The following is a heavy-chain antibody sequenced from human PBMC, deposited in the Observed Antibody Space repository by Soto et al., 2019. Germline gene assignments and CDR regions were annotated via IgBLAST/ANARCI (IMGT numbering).Heavy chain of an antibody. J-gene: IGHJ4*02. CDR3: ARDSPFDASSGYLEY. Sequence: GGSLRLSCAPSGFMFGNYWMGWVRQAPGKGLEWVANIKQDGSEKYYVDSVKGRFTISRDNAKNSLYLQMTSLRADDTAVYYCARDSPFDASSGYLEYWGQGTLVTVSS. V-gene: IGHV3-7*01. CDR2: IKQDGSEK. CDR1: GFMFGNYW. D-gene: IGHD3-22*01.